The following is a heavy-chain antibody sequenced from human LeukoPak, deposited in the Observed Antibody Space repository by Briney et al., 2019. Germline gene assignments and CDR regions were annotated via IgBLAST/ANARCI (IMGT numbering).Heavy chain of an antibody. CDR1: GGSISSPY. J-gene: IGHJ5*02. V-gene: IGHV4-4*09. CDR3: SSLIAVSNSCDWFDP. D-gene: IGHD6-19*01. Sequence: SETLSLTCTVSGGSISSPYWSWIRQAPGKGMEWIGYIYTGGSTNYNPSLKSRVTISIDTSKNQSSLKLSSVTAADTAFYYCSSLIAVSNSCDWFDPWGQGTLVTVSS. CDR2: IYTGGST.